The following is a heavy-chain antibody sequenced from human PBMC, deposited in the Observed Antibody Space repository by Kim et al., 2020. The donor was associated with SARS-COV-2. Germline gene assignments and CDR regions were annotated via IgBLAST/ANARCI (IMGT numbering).Heavy chain of an antibody. CDR2: INPSGGST. Sequence: ASVKVSCKASGYTFTSYYMHWVRQAPGQGLEWMGIINPSGGSTSYAQKFQGRVTMTRDTSTSTVYMELSSLRSEDTAVYYCARPPPQWLVEVNDAFDIWGQGTMVTVSS. V-gene: IGHV1-46*01. CDR3: ARPPPQWLVEVNDAFDI. D-gene: IGHD6-19*01. J-gene: IGHJ3*02. CDR1: GYTFTSYY.